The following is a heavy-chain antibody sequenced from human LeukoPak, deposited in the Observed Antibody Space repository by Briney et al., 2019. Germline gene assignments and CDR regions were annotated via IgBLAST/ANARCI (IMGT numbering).Heavy chain of an antibody. J-gene: IGHJ6*02. V-gene: IGHV3-9*01. CDR1: GFTFGDSA. D-gene: IGHD4-17*01. Sequence: GGSLRLSCAASGFTFGDSAMHWVRQSPGKGLEWVSGIKSDSVTMGCADSVRGRFNISRDNAKNSLYLQMNSLRAEDTALYYCAKDMMTVTTIDYYYYGMDVWGQGTTVTVSS. CDR3: AKDMMTVTTIDYYYYGMDV. CDR2: IKSDSVTM.